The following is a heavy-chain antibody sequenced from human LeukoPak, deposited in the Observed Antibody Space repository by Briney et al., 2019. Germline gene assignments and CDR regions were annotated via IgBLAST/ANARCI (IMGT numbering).Heavy chain of an antibody. D-gene: IGHD3-3*01. V-gene: IGHV2-5*01. CDR1: GFSLSTGAVG. CDR3: AQSKDYDFWSGYLFDY. CDR2: IYWNDDK. J-gene: IGHJ4*02. Sequence: SGPTLVKPTQTLTLTCTFSGFSLSTGAVGVGWFRQPPGKALEWLALIYWNDDKRYSPSLKSRLTITKDTSKNQVVLTMTNMDPVDTATYYCAQSKDYDFWSGYLFDYWGQGTLVTVSS.